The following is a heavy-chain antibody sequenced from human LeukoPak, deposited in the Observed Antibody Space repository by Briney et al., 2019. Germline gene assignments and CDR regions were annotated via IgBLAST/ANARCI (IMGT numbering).Heavy chain of an antibody. CDR3: ATQSEYSSSPTFDY. CDR1: GGSISSGGYY. V-gene: IGHV4-30-2*01. D-gene: IGHD6-6*01. Sequence: PSQTLSLTCTVSGGSISSGGYYWSWIRQPPGKGLEWIGYIYHSGSTYYNPSLKNRVTISVDRSKNQFSLKLSSVTAADTAVYYCATQSEYSSSPTFDYWGQGTLVTVSS. J-gene: IGHJ4*02. CDR2: IYHSGST.